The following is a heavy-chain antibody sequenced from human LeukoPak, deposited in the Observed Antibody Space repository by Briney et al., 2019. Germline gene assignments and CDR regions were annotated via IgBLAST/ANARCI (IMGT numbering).Heavy chain of an antibody. D-gene: IGHD4-17*01. V-gene: IGHV3-21*01. Sequence: PGGSLRLPCAASGFTFSSYSMNWVRQAPGKGLEWVSSISSSSSYIYYADSVKGRFTISRDNAKNSLYLQMNSLRAEDTAVYFCAREISYGDYPSGDAFDNWGQGTMVTVSS. CDR1: GFTFSSYS. CDR2: ISSSSSYI. J-gene: IGHJ3*02. CDR3: AREISYGDYPSGDAFDN.